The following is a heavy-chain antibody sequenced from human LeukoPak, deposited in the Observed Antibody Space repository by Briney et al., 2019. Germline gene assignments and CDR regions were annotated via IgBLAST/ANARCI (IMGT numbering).Heavy chain of an antibody. Sequence: SETLSLTCTVSGGSINSNSYYWGWIRQPPGKGLEWIGGIYSGGSTYYNPSLKSRVTISVDTSKNQLSLKLSSVTAADTAVYYCARRRVVTATHFDYWGQGTLVTVSS. D-gene: IGHD2-21*02. CDR1: GGSINSNSYY. CDR3: ARRRVVTATHFDY. CDR2: IYSGGST. J-gene: IGHJ4*02. V-gene: IGHV4-39*01.